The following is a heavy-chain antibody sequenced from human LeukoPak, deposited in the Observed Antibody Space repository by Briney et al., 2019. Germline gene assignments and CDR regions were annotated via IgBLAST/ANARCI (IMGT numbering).Heavy chain of an antibody. CDR2: INHSGGT. CDR3: ARGRLAPRSGGGRTNSYGMAV. Sequence: PSETLSLTCTVYGGSFGAYYWSWIRQPPGKGLEWIGQINHSGGTNYNPSLKSRVTISVDSSKDQFSLKLTSVTAADTAVYYCARGRLAPRSGGGRTNSYGMAVWGQGPRSPSP. CDR1: GGSFGAYY. V-gene: IGHV4-34*01. D-gene: IGHD2-15*01. J-gene: IGHJ6*02.